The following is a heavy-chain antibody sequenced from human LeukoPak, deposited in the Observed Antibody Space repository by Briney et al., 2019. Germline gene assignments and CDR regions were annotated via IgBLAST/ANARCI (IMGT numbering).Heavy chain of an antibody. J-gene: IGHJ5*02. V-gene: IGHV4-34*01. CDR1: GGSFSGYY. CDR2: INHSGST. CDR3: ERGSEVVPAAIKRGWFYP. Sequence: SETLSLTCAVYGGSFSGYYWSWIRQPPGKGLEWIGEINHSGSTNYKPSLKSRVTLSVDTSKNQFSLKLRSVTAADTAVYYCERGSEVVPAAIKRGWFYPWGQGTLVTVSS. D-gene: IGHD2-2*01.